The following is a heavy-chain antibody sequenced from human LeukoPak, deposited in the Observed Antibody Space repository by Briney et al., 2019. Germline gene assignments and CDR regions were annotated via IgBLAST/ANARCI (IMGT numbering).Heavy chain of an antibody. V-gene: IGHV1-18*01. J-gene: IGHJ1*01. D-gene: IGHD5-12*01. CDR3: ARMGWLRASTAGTEYFQH. Sequence: GSVKVSCKASGYTFTSYGISWVRQAPGQGLEWMGWISAYNGNTNYAQKLQGRVTMTTDTSTSTAYMELRSLRSDDTAVYYCARMGWLRASTAGTEYFQHWGQGTLVTVSS. CDR1: GYTFTSYG. CDR2: ISAYNGNT.